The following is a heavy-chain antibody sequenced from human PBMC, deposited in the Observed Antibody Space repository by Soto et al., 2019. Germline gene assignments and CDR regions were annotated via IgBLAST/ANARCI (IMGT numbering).Heavy chain of an antibody. CDR1: GFTFSNYS. J-gene: IGHJ6*02. CDR3: AKDVLRFLEWLAFYGMDV. D-gene: IGHD3-3*01. Sequence: GGSLRLSCAASGFTFSNYSVTWVRQAPGKGLEWVAVISYDGSNKYYADSVKGRFTISRDNSKNTLYLQMNSLRAEDTAVYYCAKDVLRFLEWLAFYGMDVWGQGTTVTV. CDR2: ISYDGSNK. V-gene: IGHV3-30*18.